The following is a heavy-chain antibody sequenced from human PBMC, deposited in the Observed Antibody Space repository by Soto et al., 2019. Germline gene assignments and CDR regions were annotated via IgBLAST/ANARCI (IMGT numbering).Heavy chain of an antibody. CDR3: ARDLSEWELLGGLHY. CDR1: GGTFSSYA. J-gene: IGHJ4*02. CDR2: IIPIFGTA. V-gene: IGHV1-69*01. D-gene: IGHD1-26*01. Sequence: QVQLVQSGAEVKKPGSSVKVSCKASGGTFSSYAISWVRQAPGQGLVWMGGIIPIFGTANYAQKIQGRVTITADESTSTAYMELSSLRSEDTAVYYCARDLSEWELLGGLHYWGQGTLVTVSS.